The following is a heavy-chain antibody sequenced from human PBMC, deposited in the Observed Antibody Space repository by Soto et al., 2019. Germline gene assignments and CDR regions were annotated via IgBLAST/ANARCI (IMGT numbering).Heavy chain of an antibody. Sequence: SETLSLTCTVSVGSICSYYWSWIRQPAGKGLEWIGRIYTSGSTNYNPSLKSRVTMSVDTSKNQFSLKLSSVTAADTAVYYYARDPVVTAYYYYGMDVWGQGTTVTVSS. D-gene: IGHD5-18*01. J-gene: IGHJ6*02. CDR2: IYTSGST. V-gene: IGHV4-4*07. CDR1: VGSICSYY. CDR3: ARDPVVTAYYYYGMDV.